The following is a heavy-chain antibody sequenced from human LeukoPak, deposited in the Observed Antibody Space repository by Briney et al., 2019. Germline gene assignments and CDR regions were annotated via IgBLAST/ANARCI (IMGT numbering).Heavy chain of an antibody. Sequence: APVKVSCKASGYSSTNYGISWVRQAPGQGLEWMGWIHLYRGNTNYAQKFQGRVTMTTDTSTSTVYMEVRGLRSDDTAMYYFARDVGITVADSFDPWGQGTLVTVSS. CDR2: IHLYRGNT. J-gene: IGHJ5*02. V-gene: IGHV1-18*01. D-gene: IGHD6-13*01. CDR3: ARDVGITVADSFDP. CDR1: GYSSTNYG.